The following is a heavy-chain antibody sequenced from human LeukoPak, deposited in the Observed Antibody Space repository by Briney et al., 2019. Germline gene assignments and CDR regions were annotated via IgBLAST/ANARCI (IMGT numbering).Heavy chain of an antibody. CDR1: GGSISSYY. Sequence: PSETLPLTCTVSGGSISSYYWSWIRQPPGKGLEWIGYIYYSGSTNYNPSLKSRVTISVDTSKNQFSLKLSSVTAADTAVYYCARHGRATYDYSNYGFDYWGQGTLVTVSS. J-gene: IGHJ4*02. D-gene: IGHD4-4*01. V-gene: IGHV4-59*08. CDR2: IYYSGST. CDR3: ARHGRATYDYSNYGFDY.